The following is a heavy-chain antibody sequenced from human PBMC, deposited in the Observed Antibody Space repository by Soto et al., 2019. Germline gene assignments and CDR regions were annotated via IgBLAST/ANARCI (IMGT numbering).Heavy chain of an antibody. CDR2: ISYDGSNK. CDR1: GFTFSSYA. V-gene: IGHV3-30-3*01. CDR3: ARDLGVGATTTRDYYGMDV. D-gene: IGHD1-26*01. J-gene: IGHJ6*02. Sequence: QVQLVESGGGVVQPGRSLRLSCAASGFTFSSYAMHWVRQAPGKGLEWVAVISYDGSNKYYADSVKGRFTISRDNSKNTLYLQMNSLRAEDTAVYYCARDLGVGATTTRDYYGMDVWGQGTTVTVSS.